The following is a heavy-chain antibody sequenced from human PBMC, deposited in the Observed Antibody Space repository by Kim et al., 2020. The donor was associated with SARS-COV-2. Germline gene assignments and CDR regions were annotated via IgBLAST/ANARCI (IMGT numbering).Heavy chain of an antibody. Sequence: GGSLRLSCAASGFTFSHAWMNWVRQAPGKGLEWVGRVQTDADGGTTDYAAPVKGRFIISRDESANTLYLQMNSLKPEDTAVYYCATDPSSTKISLYNVAVWGQETTVTVSS. CDR1: GFTFSHAW. V-gene: IGHV3-15*01. CDR3: ATDPSSTKISLYNVAV. D-gene: IGHD1-1*01. CDR2: VQTDADGGTT. J-gene: IGHJ6*02.